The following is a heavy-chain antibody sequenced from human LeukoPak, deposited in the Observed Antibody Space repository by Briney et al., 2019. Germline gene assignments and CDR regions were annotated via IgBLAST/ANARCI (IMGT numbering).Heavy chain of an antibody. CDR1: GFTFSSYA. J-gene: IGHJ4*02. CDR3: AKNFNPPGVVLAATFDY. V-gene: IGHV3-23*01. Sequence: GGSLRLSCAASGFTFSSYAMSWVRQAPGKGLEWVSAISGSGGSTYYADSVKGRFTISRDNSKNTLYLQMNSLKAEDTAVYYCAKNFNPPGVVLAATFDYGGQGTLVTVSS. CDR2: ISGSGGST. D-gene: IGHD2-15*01.